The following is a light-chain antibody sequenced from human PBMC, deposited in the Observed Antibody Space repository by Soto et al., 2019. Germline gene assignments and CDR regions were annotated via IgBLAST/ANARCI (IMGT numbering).Light chain of an antibody. CDR2: DAS. CDR1: QSISSW. Sequence: DIQLTQSPSFLSASVGDRVTITLRASQSISSWLAWYQQKPGKAPKLLIYDASSLESGVPSRFSGSGSGTEFTLTISSLQPDDFATYYCQQYNSYSLTFGGGTKVDIK. V-gene: IGKV1-5*01. J-gene: IGKJ4*01. CDR3: QQYNSYSLT.